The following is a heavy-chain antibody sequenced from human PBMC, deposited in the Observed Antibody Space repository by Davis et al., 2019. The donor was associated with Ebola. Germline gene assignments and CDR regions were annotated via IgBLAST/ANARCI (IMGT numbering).Heavy chain of an antibody. CDR2: IIPIFGTA. CDR1: GGTFSSYA. V-gene: IGHV1-69*13. Sequence: SVKVSCKASGGTFSSYAISWVRQAPGQGLEWMGGIIPIFGTANYAQKFQGRVTITADESTSTAYMELSSLRSEDTAVYYCARAESLQLPFDYWGQGTLVTVSS. CDR3: ARAESLQLPFDY. D-gene: IGHD2-2*01. J-gene: IGHJ4*02.